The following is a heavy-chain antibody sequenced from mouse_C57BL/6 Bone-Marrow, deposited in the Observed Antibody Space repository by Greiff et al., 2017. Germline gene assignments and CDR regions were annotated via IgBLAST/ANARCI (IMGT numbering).Heavy chain of an antibody. CDR3: VRRGLGRARDY. Sequence: EVHLVESGGGLVQPKGSLKLSCAASGFSFNTYAMNWVRQAPGKGLEWVARIRSKSNNYATYYADSVKDRFTISRDDSESMLYLQMNNLKTEDTAMYYCVRRGLGRARDYWGQGTSVTVSS. CDR1: GFSFNTYA. V-gene: IGHV10-1*01. D-gene: IGHD4-1*01. J-gene: IGHJ4*01. CDR2: IRSKSNNYAT.